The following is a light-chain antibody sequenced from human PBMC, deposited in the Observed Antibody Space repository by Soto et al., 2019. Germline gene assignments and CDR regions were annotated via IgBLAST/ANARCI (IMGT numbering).Light chain of an antibody. CDR3: QQYYSTPYT. CDR1: PSVLSSSNNKNY. J-gene: IGKJ2*01. Sequence: DFVMTQTPDSLAVSLGERATINCKSSPSVLSSSNNKNYLAWYQQKPGQPPKLLIYWASTRDSGVPDRFSGSGSGTDFALTISSLKAEDVAVYYCQQYYSTPYTFGQGTKLEIK. V-gene: IGKV4-1*01. CDR2: WAS.